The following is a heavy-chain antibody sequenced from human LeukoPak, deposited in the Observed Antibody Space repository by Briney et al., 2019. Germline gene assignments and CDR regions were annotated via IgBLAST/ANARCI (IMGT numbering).Heavy chain of an antibody. CDR2: ISSSSSYI. J-gene: IGHJ4*02. V-gene: IGHV3-21*01. Sequence: GGSLRLSCAASGFTFSSYSMNWVRQAPGKGLEWVSSISSSSSYIYYADSVKGRFTTSRDNAKNSLYLQMNSLRAEDTAVYYCARDPYYDSSGYYPDYWGQGTLVTVSS. CDR1: GFTFSSYS. CDR3: ARDPYYDSSGYYPDY. D-gene: IGHD3-22*01.